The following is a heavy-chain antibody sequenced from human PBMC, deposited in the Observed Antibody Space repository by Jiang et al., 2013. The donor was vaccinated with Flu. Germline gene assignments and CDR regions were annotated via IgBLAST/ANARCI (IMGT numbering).Heavy chain of an antibody. CDR1: GFIFSDHY. D-gene: IGHD1-1*01. CDR3: ARDLSGLQLWSRFDY. J-gene: IGHJ4*02. Sequence: QLVESGGGLVKPGGSLGLSCAASGFIFSDHYMSWIRQAPGRGLEWISNINMVGTTIEYADSVKGRFTISRDNAKNSLYLQMNNLRVEDTAVYYCARDLSGLQLWSRFDYWGQGSLVTVSS. V-gene: IGHV3-11*01. CDR2: INMVGTTI.